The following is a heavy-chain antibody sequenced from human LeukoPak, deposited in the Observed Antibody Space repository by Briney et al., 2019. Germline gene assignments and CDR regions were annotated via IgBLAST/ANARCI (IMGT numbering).Heavy chain of an antibody. CDR2: ISGSGGST. Sequence: PGGSLRLSCAASGFTFSSYAMSWVRQAPGKGLEWVSAISGSGGSTYYADSVKGRFTISRDNSKNTLYLQMNSLRAEDTAVYYCAKDSEDYVWGSYRPDYFDYWGQGTLVTVSS. D-gene: IGHD3-16*02. V-gene: IGHV3-23*01. J-gene: IGHJ4*02. CDR1: GFTFSSYA. CDR3: AKDSEDYVWGSYRPDYFDY.